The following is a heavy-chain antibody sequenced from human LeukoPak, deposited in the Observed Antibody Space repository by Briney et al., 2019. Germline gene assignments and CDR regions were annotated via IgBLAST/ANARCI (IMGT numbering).Heavy chain of an antibody. CDR3: ARDFWSGYYAGY. CDR1: GFTFSNYG. V-gene: IGHV3-30*02. Sequence: PGGSLRLSCAASGFTFSNYGMHWARQAQGKGLEWVAFSRSDAKGEYYADSVKGRFTISRDNSKNTLYLQMNSLRPDDTALYYCARDFWSGYYAGYWGRGALVTVSS. D-gene: IGHD3-3*01. J-gene: IGHJ4*02. CDR2: SRSDAKGE.